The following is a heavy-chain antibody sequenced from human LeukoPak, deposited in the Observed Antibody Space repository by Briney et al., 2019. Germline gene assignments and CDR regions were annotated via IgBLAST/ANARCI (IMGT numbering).Heavy chain of an antibody. J-gene: IGHJ6*03. CDR3: ARDPLRWLQNNYYYYYMDV. V-gene: IGHV3-48*02. CDR1: GFTFSSYG. D-gene: IGHD5-24*01. CDR2: MSSTSRTR. Sequence: GGSLRLSCAASGFTFSSYGMNWVRQAPGKGLEWVSYMSSTSRTRYDADSVKGRFTMSRYNAKSSLYLQMNSLREEDTAVYYCARDPLRWLQNNYYYYYMDVWGKGTTVTVSS.